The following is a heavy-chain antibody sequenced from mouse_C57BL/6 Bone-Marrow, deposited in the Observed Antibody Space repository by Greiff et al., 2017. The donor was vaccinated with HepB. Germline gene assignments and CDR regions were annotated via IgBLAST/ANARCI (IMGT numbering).Heavy chain of an antibody. CDR2: ISGGGGNT. D-gene: IGHD1-1*01. V-gene: IGHV5-9*01. CDR3: ARNYGSSYYYAMDY. Sequence: EVQVVESGGGLVKPGGSLKLSCAASGFTFSSYTMSWVRQTPEKRLEWVATISGGGGNTYYPDSVKGRFTISRDNAKNTLYLQMSSLRSEDTALYYCARNYGSSYYYAMDYWGQGTSVTVSS. CDR1: GFTFSSYT. J-gene: IGHJ4*01.